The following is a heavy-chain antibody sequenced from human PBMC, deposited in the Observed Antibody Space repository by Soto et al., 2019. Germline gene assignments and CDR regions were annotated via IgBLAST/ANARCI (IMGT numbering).Heavy chain of an antibody. V-gene: IGHV4-39*01. CDR3: ARHDFSNYENNWFES. Sequence: TSETLSLTCIVSGDSLSSSSYFWGWVRQPPGKSLEWIGTFFYNADTYYNPSLRSRVTISMDTSRNQFSLNLRSVAAADTAVYYCARHDFSNYENNWFESWGQGTLVTVSS. CDR2: FFYNADT. J-gene: IGHJ5*01. CDR1: GDSLSSSSYF. D-gene: IGHD4-4*01.